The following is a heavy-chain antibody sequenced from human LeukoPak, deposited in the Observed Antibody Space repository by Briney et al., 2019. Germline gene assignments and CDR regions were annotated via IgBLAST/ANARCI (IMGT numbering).Heavy chain of an antibody. V-gene: IGHV1-2*02. D-gene: IGHD3-10*01. CDR3: ARDLGYYGSGSYYNEAFDY. CDR1: GYTFTGYY. CDR2: INPNSGGT. J-gene: IGHJ4*02. Sequence: ASVPVSCKASGYTFTGYYMHWMRQAPGQGLEWMGWINPNSGGTNYAQKFQGRVTMTRDTSISTAYMELSRLRSDDTAVYYCARDLGYYGSGSYYNEAFDYWGQGPVDTVSS.